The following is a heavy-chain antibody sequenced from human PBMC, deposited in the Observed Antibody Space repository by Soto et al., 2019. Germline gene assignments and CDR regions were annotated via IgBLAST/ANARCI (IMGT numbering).Heavy chain of an antibody. CDR3: ARDKFRDDFWSGSMVNYYYGMDV. J-gene: IGHJ6*02. D-gene: IGHD3-3*01. CDR1: GGSVSSGSYY. CDR2: IYYSGST. Sequence: PSETLSLTCTVSGGSVSSGSYYWSWIRQPPGKGLEWIGYIYYSGSTNYNPSLKSRVTISVDTSKNQFSLKLSSVTAADTAVYYCARDKFRDDFWSGSMVNYYYGMDVWGQGTTVTVSS. V-gene: IGHV4-61*01.